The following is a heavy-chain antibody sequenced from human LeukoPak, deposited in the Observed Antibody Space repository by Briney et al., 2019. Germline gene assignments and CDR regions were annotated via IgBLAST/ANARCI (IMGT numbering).Heavy chain of an antibody. V-gene: IGHV3-21*01. Sequence: PGGSLRLSCAASGFTFSSYGMNWVRQAPGKGLEWASSVSSSSSYIYYADSVKGRFTISRDNAKNSLSLQMNSLRAEDTAVYYCARDQRATASTGSYFDYWGQGTLVTVSS. D-gene: IGHD1-1*01. J-gene: IGHJ4*02. CDR2: VSSSSSYI. CDR1: GFTFSSYG. CDR3: ARDQRATASTGSYFDY.